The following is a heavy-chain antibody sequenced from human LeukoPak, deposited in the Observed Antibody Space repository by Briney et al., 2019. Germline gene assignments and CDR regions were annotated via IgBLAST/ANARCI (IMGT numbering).Heavy chain of an antibody. Sequence: GGSLRLSCATSGFTFSTYVMSWVRQAPGKGLEWVANIKQDGSKKSYVDSVKGRFTISRDNAKNSLYLQMNSLRAEDTAIYYCTRVGYIDEGIDYWGQGTLVTVSS. CDR2: IKQDGSKK. D-gene: IGHD5-24*01. V-gene: IGHV3-7*04. J-gene: IGHJ4*02. CDR3: TRVGYIDEGIDY. CDR1: GFTFSTYV.